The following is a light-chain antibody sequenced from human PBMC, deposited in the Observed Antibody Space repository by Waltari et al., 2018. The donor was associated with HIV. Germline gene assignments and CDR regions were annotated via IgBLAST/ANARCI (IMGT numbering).Light chain of an antibody. CDR3: QQYNNWPPGYT. CDR1: QSISSD. J-gene: IGKJ2*01. Sequence: ETVITQSPATLFVSPGERATILCSASQSISSDLAWYQQNPGQAPRLLMYDASTRATGIPARFSGSGSGTEFTLTISSLQSEDFAVYYCQQYNNWPPGYTFGQGTKLQIK. V-gene: IGKV3-15*01. CDR2: DAS.